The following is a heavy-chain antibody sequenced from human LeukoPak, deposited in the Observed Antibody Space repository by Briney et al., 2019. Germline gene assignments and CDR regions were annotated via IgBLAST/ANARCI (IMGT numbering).Heavy chain of an antibody. CDR2: IYYSGST. CDR1: GGSISSYY. Sequence: SETLSLTCTVSGGSISSYYWSWIRQPPGKGLEWIGYIYYSGSTNYNPSLKSRVTISVDTSKNQFSLKLSSVTAADTAVYYCARQPRVVVVAATQNWFDPWGQGTLVTVSS. V-gene: IGHV4-59*08. D-gene: IGHD2-15*01. J-gene: IGHJ5*02. CDR3: ARQPRVVVVAATQNWFDP.